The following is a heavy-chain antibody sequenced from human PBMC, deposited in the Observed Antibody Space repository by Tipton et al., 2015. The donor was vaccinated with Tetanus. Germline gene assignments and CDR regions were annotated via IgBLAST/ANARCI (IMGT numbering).Heavy chain of an antibody. J-gene: IGHJ3*02. Sequence: QVQLVQSGAEVKKPGASVKVSCKASGYTFTSYGISWVRQAPGQGLEWMGWISAYNGNTNYAQKLQGRVTMTPDTSTSTAYMELRSLRSDDTAVYYCARDFNYDCSGGSCYGEDAFDIWGQGTMVAVSS. D-gene: IGHD2-15*01. CDR1: GYTFTSYG. CDR2: ISAYNGNT. V-gene: IGHV1-18*04. CDR3: ARDFNYDCSGGSCYGEDAFDI.